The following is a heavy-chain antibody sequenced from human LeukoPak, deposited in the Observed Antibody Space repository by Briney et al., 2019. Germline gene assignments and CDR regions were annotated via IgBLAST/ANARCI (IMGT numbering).Heavy chain of an antibody. CDR2: ISYDGSNK. CDR1: GFTYSSYA. Sequence: GRSLRLSCAASGFTYSSYAMHWVRQAPGKGLEWVAVISYDGSNKYYADSVKGRFTISRDNSKNTLYLQMNSLRAEDTAVYYCARECGYSYGYCYWGQGTLVTVSS. D-gene: IGHD5-18*01. J-gene: IGHJ4*02. CDR3: ARECGYSYGYCY. V-gene: IGHV3-30-3*01.